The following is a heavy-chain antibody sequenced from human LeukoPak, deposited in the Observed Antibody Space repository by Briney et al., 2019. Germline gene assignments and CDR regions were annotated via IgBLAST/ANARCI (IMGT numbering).Heavy chain of an antibody. V-gene: IGHV4-59*08. CDR3: ARGIDTSGRYDY. CDR2: IYYNGRT. CDR1: GGSIGFTY. D-gene: IGHD6-19*01. J-gene: IGHJ4*02. Sequence: SETLSLTCSVSGGSIGFTYWSWVRQAPGKRLEWIGFIYYNGRTIYNPSLGSRVAISVDTSKNHFSLKLSSVTAADTAVYYCARGIDTSGRYDYWGQGTLVTVSS.